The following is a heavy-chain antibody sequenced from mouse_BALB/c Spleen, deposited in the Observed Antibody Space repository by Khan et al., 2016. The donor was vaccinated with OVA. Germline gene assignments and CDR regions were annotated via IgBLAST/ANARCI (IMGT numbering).Heavy chain of an antibody. CDR1: GYSITSDYA. D-gene: IGHD2-3*01. CDR3: ARDGSRYNYAMDY. Sequence: VQLKESGPGLVKPSQSLSLTCTVTGYSITSDYAWNWIRQFPGNKLEWMGYISYSGSNNYNQALKSRISITRDTSKNQFFLQLNSVTTEDTATYYCARDGSRYNYAMDYWGQGTSVTVSS. J-gene: IGHJ4*01. V-gene: IGHV3-2*02. CDR2: ISYSGSN.